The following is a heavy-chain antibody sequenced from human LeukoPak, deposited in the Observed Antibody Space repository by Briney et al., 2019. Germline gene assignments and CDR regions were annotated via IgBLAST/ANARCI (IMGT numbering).Heavy chain of an antibody. CDR3: AGNIFYWRNWFDP. D-gene: IGHD3-9*01. V-gene: IGHV3-7*01. J-gene: IGHJ5*02. CDR2: IKQDGSEK. Sequence: GGSLRLSCAASGFTFSSYWMSWVRQAPGKGLEWVANIKQDGSEKYYVDSVKGRFTISRDNAKNSLYLQMNSLRAEDTAVYYCAGNIFYWRNWFDPWGQGTLVTVSS. CDR1: GFTFSSYW.